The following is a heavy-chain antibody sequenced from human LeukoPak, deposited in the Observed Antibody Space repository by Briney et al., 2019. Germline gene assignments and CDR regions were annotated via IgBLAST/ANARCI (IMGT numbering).Heavy chain of an antibody. Sequence: ASVKVSCKASGYTFTSYGISWVRQAPGQGLEWMGWISAYNGNTNYAQKLQGRVTMTTDTSTSTAYMELRSLRAEDTAVYYCAREKWELLLGGGYYYYGMDVWGQGTTVTVSS. CDR2: ISAYNGNT. D-gene: IGHD1-26*01. V-gene: IGHV1-18*01. J-gene: IGHJ6*02. CDR3: AREKWELLLGGGYYYYGMDV. CDR1: GYTFTSYG.